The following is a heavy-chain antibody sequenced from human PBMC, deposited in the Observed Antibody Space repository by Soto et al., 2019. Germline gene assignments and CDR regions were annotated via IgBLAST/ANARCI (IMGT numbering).Heavy chain of an antibody. J-gene: IGHJ2*01. CDR1: GYSFTNSW. D-gene: IGHD7-27*01. CDR3: ARRANSFWYFDL. V-gene: IGHV5-51*03. CDR2: IYPGDSDT. Sequence: EVQLVQSGAEVKKPGESLKISCKGSGYSFTNSWLGWVRQMPGKGLEWMGIIYPGDSDTRYSQSFQGQVTISADKSMNTAYLQWSSLKASDTAMYYCARRANSFWYFDLWGRGTLITVSS.